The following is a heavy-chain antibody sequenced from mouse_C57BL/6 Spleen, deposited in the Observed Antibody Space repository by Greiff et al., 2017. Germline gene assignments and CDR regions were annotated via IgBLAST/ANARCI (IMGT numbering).Heavy chain of an antibody. D-gene: IGHD3-2*02. J-gene: IGHJ2*01. Sequence: QVQLQQPGAELVKPGASVKMSCKASGYTFTSYWITWVKQRPGQGLEWIGDIYPGSGSTNYNEKFKSKATLTVDTSSSTAYMQLSSLTSEDSAVYYCAREGVDSSDPFDYWGQGTTLTVSS. V-gene: IGHV1-55*01. CDR1: GYTFTSYW. CDR3: AREGVDSSDPFDY. CDR2: IYPGSGST.